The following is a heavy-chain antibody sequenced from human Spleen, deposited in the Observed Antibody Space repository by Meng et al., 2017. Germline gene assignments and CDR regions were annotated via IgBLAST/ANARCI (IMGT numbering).Heavy chain of an antibody. CDR2: INTYNGKT. V-gene: IGHV1-18*01. CDR3: ATRGNPYLNC. CDR1: GYTLSSDG. Sequence: QCQLVQSGAEVKKPGASVKVSCEASGYTLSSDGFSWVRQAPGQGLEWLGWINTYNGKTDYAQKFQGRITMTTDTFTSTAYMELRNLRSDDTAVYYCATRGNPYLNCWGQGTLVTVSS. J-gene: IGHJ4*02.